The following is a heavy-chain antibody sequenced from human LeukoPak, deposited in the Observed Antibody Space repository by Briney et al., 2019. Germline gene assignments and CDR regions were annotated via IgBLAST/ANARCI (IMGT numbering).Heavy chain of an antibody. CDR1: GYSFTSYW. J-gene: IGHJ4*02. D-gene: IGHD5-18*01. CDR2: IYPGDSDT. V-gene: IGHV5-51*01. Sequence: GESLKISCKGSGYSFTSYWIGWVRQMPGKGLEWMGIIYPGDSDTRYSPSFQGQVTISADKSISTAYLQWSSLKASDTAMYYCARSQLWFSYRYYFDYWGQGTLVTVSS. CDR3: ARSQLWFSYRYYFDY.